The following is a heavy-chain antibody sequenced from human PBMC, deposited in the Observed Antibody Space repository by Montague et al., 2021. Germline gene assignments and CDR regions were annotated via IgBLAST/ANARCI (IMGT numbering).Heavy chain of an antibody. CDR3: ARERDRYYYMDI. CDR1: RSLINSDYY. J-gene: IGHJ6*03. Sequence: SETLSLTCTVSRSLINSDYYWGWIRQPPGKGLEWMGSVPHGGSTYYNPSLKSRVTISVDTSNNHFSLILSSVTAADTAMYYCARERDRYYYMDIWGKGTTITVSS. V-gene: IGHV4-38-2*02. CDR2: VPHGGST.